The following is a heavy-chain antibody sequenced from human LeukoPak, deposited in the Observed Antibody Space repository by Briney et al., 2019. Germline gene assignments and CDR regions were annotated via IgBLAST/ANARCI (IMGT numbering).Heavy chain of an antibody. CDR1: GFSLRTSGMC. CDR2: IDWDDDK. Sequence: SGPALVKPPQTLTLTCTFYGFSLRTSGMCVSWIRQPPGKALEWLARIDWDDDKYYSTSLKTRLTISKDTSKNQVVLTMTNMDPVDTATYYCARVQYYYDSSGKKYYFDYWGQGTLVTVSS. CDR3: ARVQYYYDSSGKKYYFDY. J-gene: IGHJ4*02. D-gene: IGHD3-22*01. V-gene: IGHV2-70*11.